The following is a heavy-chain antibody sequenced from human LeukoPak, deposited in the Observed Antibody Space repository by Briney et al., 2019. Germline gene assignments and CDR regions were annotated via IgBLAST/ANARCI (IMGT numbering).Heavy chain of an antibody. D-gene: IGHD3-10*01. CDR2: IHSGGST. Sequence: GGSLRLSCAASGFTVSSNYINWVRQAPGKGLEWVSVIHSGGSTYYADSVKGRFTISRDNSKNTVYLQMNGLRVEDTALYYCARDLFNYYGSGSPYWGQGTLVTVSS. V-gene: IGHV3-53*01. J-gene: IGHJ4*02. CDR3: ARDLFNYYGSGSPY. CDR1: GFTVSSNY.